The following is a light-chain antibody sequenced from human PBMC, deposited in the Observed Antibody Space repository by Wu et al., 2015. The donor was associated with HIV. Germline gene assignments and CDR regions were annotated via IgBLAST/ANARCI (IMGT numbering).Light chain of an antibody. V-gene: IGKV1-5*03. J-gene: IGKJ3*01. CDR1: QIITTS. CDR3: QQYDRYPLT. Sequence: DIQMTQSPSTLSASIGDRVTITCRASQIITTSLAWYQQKPGKAPKVLIYKASSLESGVPSRFSGSGAGTEFALTISSLQPDDFATYYCQQYDRYPLTFGPGTKVHI. CDR2: KAS.